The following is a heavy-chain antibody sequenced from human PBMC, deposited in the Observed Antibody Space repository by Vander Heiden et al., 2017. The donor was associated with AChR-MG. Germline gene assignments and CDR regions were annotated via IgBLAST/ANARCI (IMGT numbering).Heavy chain of an antibody. CDR2: ISNSGGST. D-gene: IGHD2-2*01. CDR3: AKGARGFCNSISCYLGDY. Sequence: EVQLLESGGGSVQPGGSLRLSCAASGFTFSNYAMNWVRQAPGKGLEWVSAISNSGGSTYYADSVRGRFTISRDNSKNTLYLQLNSLRAEDTAVYYCAKGARGFCNSISCYLGDYWGQGTLVTVSS. CDR1: GFTFSNYA. V-gene: IGHV3-23*01. J-gene: IGHJ4*02.